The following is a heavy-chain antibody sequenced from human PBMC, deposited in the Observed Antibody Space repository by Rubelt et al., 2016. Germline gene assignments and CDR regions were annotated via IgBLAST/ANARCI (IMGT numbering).Heavy chain of an antibody. Sequence: AASGFVFSAYGMSWVRQAPGKGLEWVSAVSADGATTYYADSVKGRFTISRDNYRNTVYLQMNSLRVEDTGVDYCAKSFTECFGKRAVLCTYYFMDVWGAGTTVAVSS. CDR3: AKSFTECFGKRAVLCTYYFMDV. CDR1: GFVFSAYG. D-gene: IGHD3-16*01. V-gene: IGHV3-23*01. CDR2: VSADGATT. J-gene: IGHJ6*03.